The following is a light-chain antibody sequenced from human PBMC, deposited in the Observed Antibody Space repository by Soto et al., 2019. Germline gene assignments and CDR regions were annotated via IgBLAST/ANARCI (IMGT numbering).Light chain of an antibody. V-gene: IGLV1-44*01. Sequence: QSVLTHPLSASGTPGQRVTISYSGSSSNIGSNSVNWYQQLPGTAPKLLIYSSDRRPSGVPDRFSGSKSGTSASLAISGLQSEDEADYYCAAWDDSLNGYVFGTGTKAPS. CDR2: SSD. CDR1: SSNIGSNS. J-gene: IGLJ1*01. CDR3: AAWDDSLNGYV.